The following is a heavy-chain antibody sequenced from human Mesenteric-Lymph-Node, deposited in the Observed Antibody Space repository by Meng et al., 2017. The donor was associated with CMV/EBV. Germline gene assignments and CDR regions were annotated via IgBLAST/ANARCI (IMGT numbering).Heavy chain of an antibody. CDR2: IYYSGST. V-gene: IGHV4-39*07. J-gene: IGHJ6*02. D-gene: IGHD3-3*01. CDR3: ARESYDFSNGMDV. CDR1: GGSISSSSYY. Sequence: SETLSLTCTVSGGSISSSSYYWGWIRQPPGTGQEWIGSIYYSGSTYYNPSLKSRVTISVDTSKNQFSLKLSSVTAADTAVYYCARESYDFSNGMDVWGQGTTVTVSS.